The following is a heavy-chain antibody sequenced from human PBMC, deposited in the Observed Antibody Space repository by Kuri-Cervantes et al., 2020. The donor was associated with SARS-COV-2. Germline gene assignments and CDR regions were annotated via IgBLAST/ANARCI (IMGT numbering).Heavy chain of an antibody. CDR3: ASYSSSSYFDY. J-gene: IGHJ4*02. Sequence: SETLSLTCTVSGYSISSGYYWGWIRQPPGKGLEWIGSIYHSGSTYYNTSLKSRVTILVDTSKNQFSLKLSSVTAADTAVYYCASYSSSSYFDYWGQGTLVTVSS. D-gene: IGHD6-13*01. V-gene: IGHV4-38-2*02. CDR1: GYSISSGYY. CDR2: IYHSGST.